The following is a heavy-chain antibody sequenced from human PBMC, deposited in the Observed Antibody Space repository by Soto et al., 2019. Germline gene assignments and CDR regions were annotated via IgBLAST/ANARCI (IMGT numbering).Heavy chain of an antibody. Sequence: PSETLSLTCTVSGGSISSSRCHWGWIRQPPGKGLEWIASIKYSGTTFYNPSLKSRFTISVDTAKNQFSLKLSSVTAADTAVYYCARYSNMIPDYYYGMLVWVQASTFTVSS. J-gene: IGHJ6*02. V-gene: IGHV4-39*01. CDR2: IKYSGTT. CDR3: ARYSNMIPDYYYGMLV. CDR1: GGSISSSRCH. D-gene: IGHD3-22*01.